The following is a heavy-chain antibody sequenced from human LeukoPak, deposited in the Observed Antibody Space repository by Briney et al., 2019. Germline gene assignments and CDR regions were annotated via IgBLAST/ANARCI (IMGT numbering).Heavy chain of an antibody. CDR1: GGTFSNYA. CDR3: ASRSPYSGYDLFDY. J-gene: IGHJ4*02. D-gene: IGHD5-12*01. CDR2: TIPLFGTA. Sequence: SVKVSCKASGGTFSNYAISWVRQAPGQGLEWMGGTIPLFGTANYAQKFQGRVTITADRSTSTAYMELGSLRSEDTAVYYCASRSPYSGYDLFDYWGQGTLVTVSS. V-gene: IGHV1-69*06.